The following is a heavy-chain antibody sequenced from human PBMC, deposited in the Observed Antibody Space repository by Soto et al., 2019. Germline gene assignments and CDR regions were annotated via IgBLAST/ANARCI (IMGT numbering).Heavy chain of an antibody. D-gene: IGHD5-18*01. CDR1: GFTFSSDS. CDR3: ARVKSSYGYLSFDY. J-gene: IGHJ4*02. Sequence: PGGSLRLSCAASGFTFSSDSMNWVRQAPGKGLEWVSSISSSSSYIYYADSVKGRFTISRDNAKNSLYLQMNSLRAEDTAVYYCARVKSSYGYLSFDYWGQGTLVTVSS. CDR2: ISSSSSYI. V-gene: IGHV3-21*01.